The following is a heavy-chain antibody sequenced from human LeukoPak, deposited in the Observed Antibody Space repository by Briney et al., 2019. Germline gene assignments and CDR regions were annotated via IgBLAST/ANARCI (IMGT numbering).Heavy chain of an antibody. Sequence: PSETLSLTCTVSGGSISSSGYYWGWIRQPPGKGLEWIGSIYYSGSTYYNPSLKSRVTISVDTSKNQFSLKLSSVTAADTAVYYCASSVRGFLEWFPEGSPNWFDPWGQGTLVTVSS. CDR3: ASSVRGFLEWFPEGSPNWFDP. CDR2: IYYSGST. D-gene: IGHD3-3*01. V-gene: IGHV4-39*01. CDR1: GGSISSSGYY. J-gene: IGHJ5*02.